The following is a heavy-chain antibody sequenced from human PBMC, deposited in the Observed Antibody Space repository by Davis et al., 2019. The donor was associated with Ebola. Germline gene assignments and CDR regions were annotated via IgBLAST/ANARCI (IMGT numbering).Heavy chain of an antibody. CDR3: ARLPLGIAVA. Sequence: SETLSLTCTVSGGSISSGDYYWSWIRQPPGKGLEWIGYIYYSGSTYYNTSLKSRVTILVDTSKNQFSLKLSSVTAADTAVYYCARLPLGIAVAWGQGTLVTVSS. CDR2: IYYSGST. J-gene: IGHJ5*02. D-gene: IGHD6-19*01. V-gene: IGHV4-30-4*01. CDR1: GGSISSGDYY.